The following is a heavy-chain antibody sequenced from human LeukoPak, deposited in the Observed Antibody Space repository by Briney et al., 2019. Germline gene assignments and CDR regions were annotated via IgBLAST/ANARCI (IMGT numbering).Heavy chain of an antibody. CDR1: GFTVSRNY. Sequence: PGGSLRLSCAASGFTVSRNYMSWVRQTPGKGLEWVSVISGSGGTIYYADSVKGRFTISRDNSKNTLYLQMNSLRAEDTAVYYCARFLRTSYWAHYYYFDLWGRGTLVTVSS. V-gene: IGHV3-53*01. CDR2: ISGSGGTI. CDR3: ARFLRTSYWAHYYYFDL. D-gene: IGHD3/OR15-3a*01. J-gene: IGHJ2*01.